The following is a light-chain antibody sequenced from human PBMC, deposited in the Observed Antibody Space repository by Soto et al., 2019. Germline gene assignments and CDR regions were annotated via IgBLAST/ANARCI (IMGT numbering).Light chain of an antibody. V-gene: IGLV2-23*01. J-gene: IGLJ3*02. CDR2: EGN. CDR1: SSDVGSYNL. Sequence: QSALTQPASVSGSPGQSITISCTGTSSDVGSYNLVSWYQQHPGKAPKLMISEGNKRPSGISNRFSGSKSGNTASLTISGLQAEDEADYYCCSFATSGTGVFGGGTKLTVL. CDR3: CSFATSGTGV.